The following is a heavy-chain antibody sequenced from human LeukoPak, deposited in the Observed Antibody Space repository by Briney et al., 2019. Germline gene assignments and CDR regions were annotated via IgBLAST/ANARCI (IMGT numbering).Heavy chain of an antibody. Sequence: ASVKVSCKTSGYTFIGSYMHWVRQAPGQGLEWVGWINPNTGGTQYTQTFQGRVSMTRDTSISTAYMELSRLRSDDTAVYYCATYYDTSGYFLVYWGQGTLVTVSS. CDR1: GYTFIGSY. V-gene: IGHV1-2*02. CDR3: ATYYDTSGYFLVY. CDR2: INPNTGGT. D-gene: IGHD3-22*01. J-gene: IGHJ4*02.